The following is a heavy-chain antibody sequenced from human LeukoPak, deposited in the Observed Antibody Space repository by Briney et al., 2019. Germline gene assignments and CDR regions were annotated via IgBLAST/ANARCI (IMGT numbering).Heavy chain of an antibody. CDR2: IRYDGSNK. CDR3: AAAGAHFDY. Sequence: GGSLRLSWAASGFTFSSYGMHWVRQAPGKGLEWVAFIRYDGSNKYYADSVKGRFPISRDNSKNTLYLQMNSLRAEATAVYYCAAAGAHFDYWGQGTLVTVSS. D-gene: IGHD6-13*01. J-gene: IGHJ4*02. CDR1: GFTFSSYG. V-gene: IGHV3-30*02.